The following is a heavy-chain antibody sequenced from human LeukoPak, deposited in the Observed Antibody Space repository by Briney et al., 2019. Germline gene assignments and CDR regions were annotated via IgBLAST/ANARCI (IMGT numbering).Heavy chain of an antibody. CDR2: ISYDGSNK. V-gene: IGHV3-30*18. J-gene: IGHJ4*02. CDR1: GFTFSSYG. Sequence: PGGSLRLSCAASGFTFSSYGIHWVRQAPGNGLEWVAVISYDGSNKYYADSVKGRFTISRDNSKNTVYLQMNSLRAEDTAVFYCAKDQGVWGLLSFGVFDYWGQGTLVTVSS. CDR3: AKDQGVWGLLSFGVFDY. D-gene: IGHD1-26*01.